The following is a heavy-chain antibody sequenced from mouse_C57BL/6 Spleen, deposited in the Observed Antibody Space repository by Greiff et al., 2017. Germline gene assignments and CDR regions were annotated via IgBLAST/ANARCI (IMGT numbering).Heavy chain of an antibody. CDR2: INPSSGYN. Sequence: QVQLQQSGAELAKPGASVKLSCKASGYTFTSYWMHWVKQRPGQGLEWIGYINPSSGYNKYNQKFKDKATLTADKSSSTAYMQLSSLTYEDSAVYYCASSDSSGPAWFAYWGQGTLVTVSA. CDR1: GYTFTSYW. CDR3: ASSDSSGPAWFAY. D-gene: IGHD3-2*02. V-gene: IGHV1-7*01. J-gene: IGHJ3*01.